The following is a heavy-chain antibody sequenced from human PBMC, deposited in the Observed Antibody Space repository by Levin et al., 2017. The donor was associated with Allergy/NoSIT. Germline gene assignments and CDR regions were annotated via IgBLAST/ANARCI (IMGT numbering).Heavy chain of an antibody. CDR2: INPNSGGT. Sequence: ASVKVSCKASGYTFTGYYMHWVRQAPGQGLEWMGWINPNSGGTNYAQKFQGRVTMTRDTSISTAYMELSRLRSDDTAVYYCAREIVVVPAANYHDYGMDVWGQGTTVTVSS. D-gene: IGHD2-2*01. CDR3: AREIVVVPAANYHDYGMDV. CDR1: GYTFTGYY. J-gene: IGHJ6*02. V-gene: IGHV1-2*02.